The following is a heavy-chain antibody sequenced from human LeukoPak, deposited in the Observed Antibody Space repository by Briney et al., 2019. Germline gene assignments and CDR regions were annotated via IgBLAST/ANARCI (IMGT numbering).Heavy chain of an antibody. CDR3: ARDDYNSGWD. D-gene: IGHD6-19*01. CDR2: IRGTTGKT. CDR1: GFTFSNYI. J-gene: IGHJ4*02. V-gene: IGHV3-21*04. Sequence: SGGSLRLSCGASGFTFSNYIMSWVRQGPGRGLEWISGIRGTTGKTYYADSVKGRFTISRDNAKNSLYLQMNSLRADDTAVYYCARDDYNSGWDWGQGTLVTVSS.